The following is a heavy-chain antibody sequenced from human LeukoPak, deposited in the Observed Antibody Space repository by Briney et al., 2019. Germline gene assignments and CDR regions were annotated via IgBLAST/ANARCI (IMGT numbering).Heavy chain of an antibody. V-gene: IGHV1-3*01. CDR1: GYTLSELF. CDR3: ARWSAGLYDY. CDR2: INAGNGNT. Sequence: GASVKVSCKVSGYTLSELFMHWVRQAPGQRLEWMGWINAGNGNTKYSQKFQGRVTITRDTSASTAYMELSSLRSEDTAVYYCARWSAGLYDYWGQGTLVTVSS. J-gene: IGHJ4*02. D-gene: IGHD3/OR15-3a*01.